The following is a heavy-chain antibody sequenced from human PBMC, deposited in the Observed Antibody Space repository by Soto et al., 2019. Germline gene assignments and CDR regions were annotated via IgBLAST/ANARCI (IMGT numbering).Heavy chain of an antibody. CDR3: SHGYYQYFES. D-gene: IGHD5-18*01. CDR2: IKSKTDGGTV. V-gene: IGHV3-15*07. CDR1: GVTLSNVW. J-gene: IGHJ4*02. Sequence: GESLKISCAVSGVTLSNVWMNWVRQAPGKGPEWVGRIKSKTDGGTVEYAAPVKDRFTISRDDSENTLYLQMNSLKTEDTAVYYCSHGYYQYFESWGQGTLVTVSS.